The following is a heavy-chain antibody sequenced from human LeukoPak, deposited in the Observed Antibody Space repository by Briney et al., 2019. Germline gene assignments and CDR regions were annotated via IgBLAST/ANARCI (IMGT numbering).Heavy chain of an antibody. Sequence: GGSLRLSCAASGFTFSSYSMNWVRQAPGKGLEWVASISSSSSYIYYADSVKGRFTIPRDNAKNSLYLQMNSLRAEDTAVYYCASHYGSKVGGGFDYWGQGTLVTVSS. CDR1: GFTFSSYS. CDR3: ASHYGSKVGGGFDY. J-gene: IGHJ4*02. CDR2: ISSSSSYI. D-gene: IGHD2-15*01. V-gene: IGHV3-21*01.